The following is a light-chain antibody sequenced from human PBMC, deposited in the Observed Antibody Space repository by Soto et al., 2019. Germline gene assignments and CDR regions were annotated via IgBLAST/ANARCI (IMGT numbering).Light chain of an antibody. CDR2: GAS. CDR1: QSVSSSF. V-gene: IGKV3-20*01. J-gene: IGKJ3*01. CDR3: QHYGNSPPEYT. Sequence: EIVLTQSPGTLSLSPGERATLSCRASQSVSSSFLAWYQQRLGQAPRLLIFGASYRATGIPDRFSGTGSGTDFTLTISKLEPEDFAVYYCQHYGNSPPEYTFGPGTKVD.